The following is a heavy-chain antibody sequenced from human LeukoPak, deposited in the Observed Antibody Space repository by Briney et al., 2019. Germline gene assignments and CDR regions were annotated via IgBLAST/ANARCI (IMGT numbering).Heavy chain of an antibody. Sequence: GGSLRLSCAASGFTFDDYGMSWVRHAPGKGLEWVSGINWNGGSTGYADSVKGRFTISRDNAKNSLYLQMKSLRAEDTALYYCARVHAAGISFYFDYWGQGTLVTVSS. CDR1: GFTFDDYG. D-gene: IGHD6-19*01. CDR3: ARVHAAGISFYFDY. CDR2: INWNGGST. J-gene: IGHJ4*02. V-gene: IGHV3-20*04.